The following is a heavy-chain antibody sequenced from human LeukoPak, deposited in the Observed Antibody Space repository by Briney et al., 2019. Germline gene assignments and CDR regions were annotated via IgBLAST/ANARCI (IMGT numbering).Heavy chain of an antibody. Sequence: ASVKVSCKASGYRFSDYTITWVRQAPGQGLQWMGWISRYTGDTYYAQKLQGRVTMTTDTSTSTAYMELRSLRSDDTAVYYCARVDSSGYSEEDYWGQGTLVTVSS. V-gene: IGHV1-18*01. J-gene: IGHJ4*02. D-gene: IGHD3-22*01. CDR2: ISRYTGDT. CDR3: ARVDSSGYSEEDY. CDR1: GYRFSDYT.